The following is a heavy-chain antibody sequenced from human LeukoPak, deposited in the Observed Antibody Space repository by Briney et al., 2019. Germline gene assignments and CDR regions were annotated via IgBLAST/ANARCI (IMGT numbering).Heavy chain of an antibody. V-gene: IGHV3-21*01. CDR3: ARDGEDIVVVPAAIDY. D-gene: IGHD2-2*02. Sequence: GGSLRLSCAASGFTFSSYSMNWVRQAPGKGLEWVSSISSSSSYIYYADSVKGRFTISRDNAKNSLYLQMNSLRAEDTAVYYCARDGEDIVVVPAAIDYWGQGTPVTVSS. J-gene: IGHJ4*02. CDR1: GFTFSSYS. CDR2: ISSSSSYI.